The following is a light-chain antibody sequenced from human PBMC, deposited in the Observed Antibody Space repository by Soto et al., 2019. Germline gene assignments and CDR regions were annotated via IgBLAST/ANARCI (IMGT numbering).Light chain of an antibody. CDR3: SSFAGTNSFV. CDR2: EVT. J-gene: IGLJ1*01. V-gene: IGLV2-8*01. Sequence: QSALTQPPSASGSPGQSVTFSCTGTRSDVGAYHYVSWYQQHPGKAPKLIIYEVTRRPSGVPDRIFASKSDTTASLTVSGLQAEDEADYYCSSFAGTNSFVFGTGTKLTVL. CDR1: RSDVGAYHY.